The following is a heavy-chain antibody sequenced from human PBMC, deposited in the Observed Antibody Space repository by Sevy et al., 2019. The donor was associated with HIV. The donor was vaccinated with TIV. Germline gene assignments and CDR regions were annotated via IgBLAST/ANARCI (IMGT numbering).Heavy chain of an antibody. J-gene: IGHJ6*02. D-gene: IGHD3-10*01. CDR3: ARDYSKAYYGSGSYYYGMDV. CDR1: GGTFNSYA. V-gene: IGHV1-69*13. Sequence: ASVKVSCKASGGTFNSYAISWVRQAPGQGLEWMGGIIPIFGTANYAQKFQGRVTITADESTSTAYMELSSLRSEDTAVYYCARDYSKAYYGSGSYYYGMDVWGQGTTVTVSS. CDR2: IIPIFGTA.